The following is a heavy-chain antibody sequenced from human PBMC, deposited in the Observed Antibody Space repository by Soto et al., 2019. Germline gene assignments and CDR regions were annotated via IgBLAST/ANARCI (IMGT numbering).Heavy chain of an antibody. D-gene: IGHD3-10*01. Sequence: GASVKVSCKASGGTFSSYTISWVRQAPGQGLEWMGRIIPILGIANYAQKFQGRVTMTRDKSTSTAYMELSSLRSEDTAVYYCARDITMVRGVDYYYYGMDVWGQGTTVTVSS. CDR3: ARDITMVRGVDYYYYGMDV. V-gene: IGHV1-69*04. CDR2: IIPILGIA. CDR1: GGTFSSYT. J-gene: IGHJ6*02.